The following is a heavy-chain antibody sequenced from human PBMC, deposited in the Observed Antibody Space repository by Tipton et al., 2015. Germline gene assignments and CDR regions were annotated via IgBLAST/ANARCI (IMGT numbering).Heavy chain of an antibody. V-gene: IGHV4-59*01. D-gene: IGHD4-23*01. J-gene: IGHJ4*02. Sequence: TLSLTCTVSSDSINKYYWSWIRQPPGKELQWIGYIQYSGGTNYNPSLESRVSMSVDTSKTQFSLEMRAGTEKETDGYYCARARGRHGGLFDSWGQGTLVTVSS. CDR2: IQYSGGT. CDR1: SDSINKYY. CDR3: ARARGRHGGLFDS.